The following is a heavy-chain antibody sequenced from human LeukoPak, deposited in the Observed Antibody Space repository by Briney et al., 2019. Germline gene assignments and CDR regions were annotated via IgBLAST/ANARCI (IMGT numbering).Heavy chain of an antibody. V-gene: IGHV3-7*01. CDR3: ARDVKGNLDY. Sequence: PGGSLRLSCVASGFTFSNTWMAWVRQAPGKGLEWVANINQDGRTRQYVDSVRGRFTISRDNAKNSLYLEMNSLRAEDTGLYHCARDVKGNLDYWGQGTLVTVSS. CDR1: GFTFSNTW. CDR2: INQDGRTR. J-gene: IGHJ4*02.